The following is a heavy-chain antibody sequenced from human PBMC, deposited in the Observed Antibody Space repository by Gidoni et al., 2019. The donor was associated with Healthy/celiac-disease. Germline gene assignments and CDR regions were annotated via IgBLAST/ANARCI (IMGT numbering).Heavy chain of an antibody. CDR1: GGSISSGDYY. Sequence: QVQLQESGPGLVKPSPTLSLTCTVSGGSISSGDYYWSWIRQPPGKGLEWIGYIYYSGSTYYNPSLKSRVTISVDTSKNQFSLKLSSVTAADTAVYYCARDNGRGWLVRGYYFDYWGQGTLVTVSS. D-gene: IGHD6-19*01. J-gene: IGHJ4*02. V-gene: IGHV4-30-4*01. CDR3: ARDNGRGWLVRGYYFDY. CDR2: IYYSGST.